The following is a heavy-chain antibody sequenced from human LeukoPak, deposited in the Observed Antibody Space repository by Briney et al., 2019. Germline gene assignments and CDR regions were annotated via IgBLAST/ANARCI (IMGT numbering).Heavy chain of an antibody. CDR3: ARDLSYDILTGYYQGNYYFDY. CDR1: GFTFSSYW. V-gene: IGHV3-7*01. D-gene: IGHD3-9*01. CDR2: IKQDGSEK. Sequence: GGYLRLSCAASGFTFSSYWMSWVRQAPGKGLEWVANIKQDGSEKYYVDSVKGRFTISRDNAKNSLYLQMNSLRAEDTAVYYCARDLSYDILTGYYQGNYYFDYWGQGTLVTVSS. J-gene: IGHJ4*02.